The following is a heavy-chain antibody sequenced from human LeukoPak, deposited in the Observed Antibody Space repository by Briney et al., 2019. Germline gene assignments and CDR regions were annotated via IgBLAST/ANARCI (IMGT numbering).Heavy chain of an antibody. CDR3: AKDGDWRPAAD. CDR2: ISASGGST. CDR1: RFTFSSYV. D-gene: IGHD2-2*01. Sequence: PGGSLRLSCAASRFTFSSYVMNWVRQAPGKGLEWVSGISASGGSTSYADSVRGRFTISRDNSKNTLYLHMTSLRADDTAIYYCAKDGDWRPAADWGQGTLVAVSS. J-gene: IGHJ4*02. V-gene: IGHV3-23*01.